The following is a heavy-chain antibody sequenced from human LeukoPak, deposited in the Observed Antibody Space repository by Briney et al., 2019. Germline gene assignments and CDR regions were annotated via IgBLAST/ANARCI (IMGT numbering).Heavy chain of an antibody. CDR1: GASISGYY. V-gene: IGHV4-59*01. CDR2: IYYSGRT. Sequence: SETLSLTCNGSGASISGYYGSWSRQPPGKGLEGIGYIYYSGRTTYNSSLNTRVTISGETSKNHFSLKLTSVTAADTAVYYCTRAAQHYYYGMDVWGHGTTVTVSS. J-gene: IGHJ6*02. CDR3: TRAAQHYYYGMDV.